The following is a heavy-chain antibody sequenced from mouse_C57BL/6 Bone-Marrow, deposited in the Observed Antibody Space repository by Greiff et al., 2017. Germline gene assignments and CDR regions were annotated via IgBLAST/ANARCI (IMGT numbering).Heavy chain of an antibody. CDR1: GFSLTSYG. D-gene: IGHD1-1*01. Sequence: VQLQQSGPGLVQPSQSLSITCTVSGFSLTSYGVHWVRQSPGKGLEWLGVIWSGGSTDYNAAFISRLSISKDNSKSQVFFKMNSLQADDTAIYYCARGLLRWALDYWGQGTTLTVSS. J-gene: IGHJ2*01. CDR2: IWSGGST. CDR3: ARGLLRWALDY. V-gene: IGHV2-2*01.